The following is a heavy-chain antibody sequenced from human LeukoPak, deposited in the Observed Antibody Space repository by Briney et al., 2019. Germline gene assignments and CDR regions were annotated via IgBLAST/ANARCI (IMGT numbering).Heavy chain of an antibody. CDR1: GFTFSSYS. Sequence: GGSLRLSCAASGFTFSSYSMNWVRQAPGKGLEWVSSISSSSSYIYYADSVKGRFTISRDNAKNSLYLQMNSLRAEDTAVYYCARVKGAAGTSFLYYYYGMDVWGQGTTVTVSS. V-gene: IGHV3-21*01. D-gene: IGHD6-13*01. CDR2: ISSSSSYI. J-gene: IGHJ6*02. CDR3: ARVKGAAGTSFLYYYYGMDV.